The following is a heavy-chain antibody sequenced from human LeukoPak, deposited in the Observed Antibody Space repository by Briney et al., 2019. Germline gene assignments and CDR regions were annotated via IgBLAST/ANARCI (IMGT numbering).Heavy chain of an antibody. CDR3: AREYCSTTRCHMADY. V-gene: IGHV1-18*01. Sequence: GASVKVSCKASGYRFTSYGISWVRQAPGQGLEWMGWISGYNGNTNYAQKLQGRVTMTTDTSTSTAYMELRSLRSDDTAVYYCAREYCSTTRCHMADYWGQGTLVTVSS. D-gene: IGHD2-2*01. J-gene: IGHJ4*02. CDR2: ISGYNGNT. CDR1: GYRFTSYG.